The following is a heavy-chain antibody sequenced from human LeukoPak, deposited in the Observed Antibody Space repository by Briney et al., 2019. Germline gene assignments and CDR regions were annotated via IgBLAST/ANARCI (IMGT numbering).Heavy chain of an antibody. D-gene: IGHD4-17*01. V-gene: IGHV6-1*01. CDR2: TYYRSKWYN. Sequence: SQTLSLTCAISGDSVSSNSAAWNWIRQSPSRGLEWLGRTYYRSKWYNDYAVSVKSRITIKPDTSKNQFSLKLSSVTAADTAVYYCARDVPDYGDPLLWGQGTLVTVSS. CDR3: ARDVPDYGDPLL. CDR1: GDSVSSNSAA. J-gene: IGHJ4*02.